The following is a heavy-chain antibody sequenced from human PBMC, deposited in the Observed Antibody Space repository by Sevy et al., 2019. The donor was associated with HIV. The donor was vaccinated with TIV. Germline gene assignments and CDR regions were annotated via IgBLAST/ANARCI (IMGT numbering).Heavy chain of an antibody. V-gene: IGHV6-1*01. D-gene: IGHD2-15*01. Sequence: SQTLSLTCAISGDSVSRSDAAWNWIRQSPSRGLEWLGRTYYRSKFYNDYASSVQSRLTIYADTSKNQLSLRLNSVTPGDTAVYYCARGGRGSGVTCYHFDLWGQGSLVTVSS. CDR2: TYYRSKFYN. J-gene: IGHJ4*02. CDR3: ARGGRGSGVTCYHFDL. CDR1: GDSVSRSDAA.